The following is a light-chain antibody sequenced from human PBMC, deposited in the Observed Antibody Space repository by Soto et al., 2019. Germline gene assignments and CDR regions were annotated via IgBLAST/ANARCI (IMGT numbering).Light chain of an antibody. J-gene: IGLJ1*01. V-gene: IGLV2-14*01. CDR3: SSYTSSSTLGV. CDR1: SSDVGGYNY. CDR2: DVS. Sequence: QSALTQPASVSGSPGQSITISCTGTSSDVGGYNYVFWYQQHPGKAPKLMIYDVSNRPSGVSNRFSGSKYGNTASLTISGLQAEDEADYYCSSYTSSSTLGVFGTGTKVTVL.